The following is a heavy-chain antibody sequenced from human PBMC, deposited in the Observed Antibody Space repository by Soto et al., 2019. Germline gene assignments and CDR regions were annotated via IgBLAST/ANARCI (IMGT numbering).Heavy chain of an antibody. V-gene: IGHV6-1*01. CDR1: VDSVSSTSLS. CDR2: TYYRSKWYN. D-gene: IGHD3-9*01. CDR3: ARRGTGYYFDY. Sequence: PSHTLSLTGDISVDSVSSTSLSWNWIKQSPSRGLEWLGRTYYRSKWYNDYAVSVKSRITINPDTSKNQFSLQLNFVSPEDTAVYYCARRGTGYYFDYWGQGTLVTSPQ. J-gene: IGHJ4*02.